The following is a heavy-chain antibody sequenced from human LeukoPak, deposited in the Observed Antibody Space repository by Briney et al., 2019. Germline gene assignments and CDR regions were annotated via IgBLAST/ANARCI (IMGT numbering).Heavy chain of an antibody. Sequence: ASVKVSCKASGYTFTSYYMHWVRQAPGQGLEWMGIINPSGGSTSYAQKFQGRVTMTRDASTSTVYMELSSLRSEDTAVYYCARDPCTSCIAARLGYYYYMDVWGKGTTVTVSS. V-gene: IGHV1-46*01. CDR3: ARDPCTSCIAARLGYYYYMDV. CDR2: INPSGGST. CDR1: GYTFTSYY. J-gene: IGHJ6*03. D-gene: IGHD6-13*01.